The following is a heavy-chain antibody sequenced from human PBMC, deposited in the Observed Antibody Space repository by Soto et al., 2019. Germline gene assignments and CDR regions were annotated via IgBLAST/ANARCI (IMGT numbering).Heavy chain of an antibody. CDR2: IWNDGSNK. J-gene: IGHJ6*03. Sequence: VQLVESGGGVVQPGRSLRLSCAASGLIFSNYDMHWVRQAPGKGLEWVAVIWNDGSNKNYADSVKGRFTISRDNSKNTLYLQMNTLRAEDTAVYYCARNNFMDVWGKGTTVTVS. V-gene: IGHV3-33*01. CDR3: ARNNFMDV. CDR1: GLIFSNYD.